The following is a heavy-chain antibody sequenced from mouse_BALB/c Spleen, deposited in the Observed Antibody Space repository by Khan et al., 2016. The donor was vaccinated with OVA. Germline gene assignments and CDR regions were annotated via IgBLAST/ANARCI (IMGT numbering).Heavy chain of an antibody. D-gene: IGHD2-12*01. CDR2: INTFTGEP. V-gene: IGHV9-3-1*01. Sequence: QIQLVQSGPEMKKPGETVKISCKASGYTFTNYGMNWVKQSPGKALKWMGWINTFTGEPTYADDFKGRFAFSLETSASTAYLQINNLKNEDTATYFCARPPYFPYSLDHWGQGTSVTVSS. J-gene: IGHJ4*01. CDR3: ARPPYFPYSLDH. CDR1: GYTFTNYG.